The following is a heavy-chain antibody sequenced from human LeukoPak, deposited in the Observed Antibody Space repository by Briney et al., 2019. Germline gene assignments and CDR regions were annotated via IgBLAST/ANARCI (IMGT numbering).Heavy chain of an antibody. J-gene: IGHJ4*02. V-gene: IGHV3-23*01. CDR1: GFTFSSYA. CDR3: AKGWTGYHPPYYFDY. Sequence: GGSLRLSCAAPGFTFSSYAMSWVRQAPGKGLEWVSAISGSGGSTYYTDSVKGRFTISRDNSKNTLYLQMNSLRAEDTAVYYCAKGWTGYHPPYYFDYWGQGTLVTVSS. CDR2: ISGSGGST. D-gene: IGHD3/OR15-3a*01.